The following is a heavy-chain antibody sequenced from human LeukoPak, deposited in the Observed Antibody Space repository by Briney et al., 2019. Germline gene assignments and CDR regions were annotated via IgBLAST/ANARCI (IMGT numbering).Heavy chain of an antibody. Sequence: GGSLRLSCAAAGLTLSSYWMSWVRQAPGKGLERVANIKQDGSEKYYVDSVKDRFTISRDNAKNSLYLQINSLRAEDTAVYYCARDQQLEIDYWGQGTLVTVSS. CDR2: IKQDGSEK. D-gene: IGHD1-1*01. J-gene: IGHJ4*02. CDR3: ARDQQLEIDY. CDR1: GLTLSSYW. V-gene: IGHV3-7*01.